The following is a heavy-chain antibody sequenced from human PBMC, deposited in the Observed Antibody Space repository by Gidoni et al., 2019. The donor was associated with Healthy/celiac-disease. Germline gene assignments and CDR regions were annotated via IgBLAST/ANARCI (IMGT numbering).Heavy chain of an antibody. CDR1: GFTFSLSR. D-gene: IGHD2-15*01. V-gene: IGHV3-30*03. J-gene: IGHJ1*01. CDR2: ISYDGSNK. CDR3: ATSIVVVVAATGRYFQH. Sequence: QVQLVESGGGVVQPGRSLRLSCAASGFTFSLSRMHWVRQAPGKGLEWVAVISYDGSNKYYADSVKGRFTISRDNSKNTLYLQMNSLRAEDTAVYYCATSIVVVVAATGRYFQHWGQGTLVTVSS.